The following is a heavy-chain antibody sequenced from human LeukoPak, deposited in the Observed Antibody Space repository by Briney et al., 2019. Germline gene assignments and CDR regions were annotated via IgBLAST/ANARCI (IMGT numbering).Heavy chain of an antibody. CDR3: ARMALDGGDSIGFDS. J-gene: IGHJ5*01. CDR1: GYTFTDYF. CDR2: INPNIGDA. D-gene: IGHD2-21*02. V-gene: IGHV1-2*02. Sequence: ASVKVSCKASGYTFTDYFIHWVRQAPGQGLEWMGWINPNIGDASYAQKFQDRVTMTRNRSINTAYMELSRLTSDDTAVYYCARMALDGGDSIGFDSWGQGTLVTVSS.